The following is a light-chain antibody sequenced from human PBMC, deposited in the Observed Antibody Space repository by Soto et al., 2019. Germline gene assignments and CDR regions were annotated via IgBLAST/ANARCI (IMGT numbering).Light chain of an antibody. V-gene: IGLV2-14*03. CDR3: SSSTSSSALDVL. J-gene: IGLJ2*01. CDR1: SSDVGDYKY. CDR2: DVS. Sequence: QSALTQPASVSGSPGQSITISCTGISSDVGDYKYVSWYQQHPGKVPKLIIYDVSTRPSGVSNRFSGSKSGNTASLTISGLQAEDEADYYCSSSTSSSALDVLFGGGTKVTVL.